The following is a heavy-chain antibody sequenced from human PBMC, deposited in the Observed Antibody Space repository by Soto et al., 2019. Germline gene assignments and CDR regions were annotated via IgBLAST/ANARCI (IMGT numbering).Heavy chain of an antibody. J-gene: IGHJ5*02. CDR3: VRGGSNYAS. CDR2: IKPDESEK. V-gene: IGHV3-7*01. CDR1: GFTFSDSW. Sequence: PGGSLRLFCTASGFTFSDSWMTWVRQAPGKGLEWVARIKPDESEKKYADSVKGRFSISRDNAKNSMYLQMDSLRGEDTAVYYCVRGGSNYASWGQGTLVTVSS. D-gene: IGHD4-4*01.